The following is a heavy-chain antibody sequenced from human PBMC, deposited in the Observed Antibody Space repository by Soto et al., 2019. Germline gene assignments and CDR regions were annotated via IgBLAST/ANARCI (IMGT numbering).Heavy chain of an antibody. Sequence: QVQLVQSGAEVKKPGSSVKVSCKASGGTFSSYAISWVRQAPGQGLEWMGGIIPIFGTANYAQKFQGRVTITADESTSTAYMELSSLRFENTAVYYCARGLEDQKAAAGPYFDYWGQGTLVTVSS. D-gene: IGHD6-13*01. CDR1: GGTFSSYA. CDR2: IIPIFGTA. CDR3: ARGLEDQKAAAGPYFDY. V-gene: IGHV1-69*01. J-gene: IGHJ4*02.